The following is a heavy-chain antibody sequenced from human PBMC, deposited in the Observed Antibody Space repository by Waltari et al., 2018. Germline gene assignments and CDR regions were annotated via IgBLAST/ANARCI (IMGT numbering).Heavy chain of an antibody. D-gene: IGHD6-19*01. CDR3: ARGLGLAAYFDY. J-gene: IGHJ4*02. Sequence: EVQLVESGGGLVKPGGSLRLSCAASGFTFSSYSMHWVRQAPGKGLEWVSSISSSSSYIYYADSVKGRFTISRDNAKNSLYLQMNSLRAEDTAVYYCARGLGLAAYFDYWGQGTLVTVSS. CDR2: ISSSSSYI. V-gene: IGHV3-21*01. CDR1: GFTFSSYS.